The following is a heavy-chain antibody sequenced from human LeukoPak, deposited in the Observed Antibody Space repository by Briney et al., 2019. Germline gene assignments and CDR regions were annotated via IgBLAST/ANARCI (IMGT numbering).Heavy chain of an antibody. D-gene: IGHD5-18*01. CDR3: ARISYVDTVIDY. CDR2: IIPIFGTT. V-gene: IGHV1-69*13. Sequence: GASVKVSCKASGGTFSSYGISWVRQAPGQGLEWMGGIIPIFGTTKYAQKFQGRVTITADESTNTVYVELSSLRSEDTAVYYCARISYVDTVIDYWGQGTLVTVSS. J-gene: IGHJ4*02. CDR1: GGTFSSYG.